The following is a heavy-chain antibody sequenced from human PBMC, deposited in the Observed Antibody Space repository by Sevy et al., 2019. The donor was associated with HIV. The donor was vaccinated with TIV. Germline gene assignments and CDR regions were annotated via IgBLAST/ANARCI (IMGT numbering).Heavy chain of an antibody. CDR1: GFNFSPYA. V-gene: IGHV3-30*18. CDR2: VSSDGTTR. Sequence: GGSLRLSCAASGFNFSPYAMHWVRQGPGKGLEWVATVSSDGTTRSYVDSIKGRFSLSRDNSKNTLYLQMNNLTPEETAVYYCAKEGYYYDSRSSDWFDPWGPGALVTVSS. D-gene: IGHD3-22*01. CDR3: AKEGYYYDSRSSDWFDP. J-gene: IGHJ5*02.